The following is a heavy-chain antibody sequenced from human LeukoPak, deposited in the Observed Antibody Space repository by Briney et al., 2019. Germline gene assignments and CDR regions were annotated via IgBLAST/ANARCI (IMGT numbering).Heavy chain of an antibody. CDR2: IYHSGST. Sequence: PSETLSLTCAVSGGSISSSNWWSWVRQPPGKGLEWIGEIYHSGSTNYNPSLKSRVTISVDKSKNQFSLKLSSVTAADTAVYYCARFGDSYGPRIDYWGQGILVTVSS. V-gene: IGHV4-4*02. CDR1: GGSISSSNW. J-gene: IGHJ4*02. CDR3: ARFGDSYGPRIDY. D-gene: IGHD5-18*01.